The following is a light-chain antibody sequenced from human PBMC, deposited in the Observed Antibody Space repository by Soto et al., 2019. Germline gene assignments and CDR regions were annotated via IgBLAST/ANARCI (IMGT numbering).Light chain of an antibody. J-gene: IGKJ4*01. CDR3: QQYNNWPDS. Sequence: EIVMQQSPGTLSVSPGERVTLSCRPSQSVGRNLAWYQQKPGQAPRLLIYTTSTRAPGIPARFSGSGSGTEFTLTISSLQSEDVAVYYCQQYNNWPDSFGGGTKVELK. V-gene: IGKV3-15*01. CDR1: QSVGRN. CDR2: TTS.